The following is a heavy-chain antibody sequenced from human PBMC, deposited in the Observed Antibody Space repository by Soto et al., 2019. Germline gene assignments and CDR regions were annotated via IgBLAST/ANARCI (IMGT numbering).Heavy chain of an antibody. CDR3: ARGSVDTVDSSGFYEY. CDR2: IYYSGRT. CDR1: GVSISSGGYY. J-gene: IGHJ4*02. V-gene: IGHV4-31*03. D-gene: IGHD3-22*01. Sequence: SETLSLTCTVSGVSISSGGYYWGWIRQHPGKGLEWIGNIYYSGRTYYNPSLKSRVIMSVDTSKNHFSLKLSSVTAADRAVYYCARGSVDTVDSSGFYEYWGQGTPVT.